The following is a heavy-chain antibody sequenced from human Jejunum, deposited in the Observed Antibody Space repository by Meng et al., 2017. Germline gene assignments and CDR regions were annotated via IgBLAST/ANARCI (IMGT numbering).Heavy chain of an antibody. CDR1: GYTFSSKP. D-gene: IGHD4-23*01. J-gene: IGHJ4*02. CDR3: ARHTGNLGLDY. V-gene: IGHV7-4-1*02. Sequence: GHQVQSESELKKPGASVKVSCKASGYTFSSKPLNWVRQAPGQGLEWIGWINTNTGNANYGPDFTGRFVFSLDPSVSTAYLQISSLSAEDTAVYYCARHTGNLGLDYWGQGTLVTVSS. CDR2: INTNTGNA.